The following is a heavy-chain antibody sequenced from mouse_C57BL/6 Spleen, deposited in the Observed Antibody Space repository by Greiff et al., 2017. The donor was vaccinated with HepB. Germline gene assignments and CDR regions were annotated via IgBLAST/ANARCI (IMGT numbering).Heavy chain of an antibody. D-gene: IGHD2-1*01. CDR3: ARGLYGNPFDY. V-gene: IGHV1-59*01. Sequence: QVQLQQSGAELVRPGTSVKLSCKASGYTFTSYWMHWVKQRPGQGLEWIGVIDPSDSYTNYNQKFKGKATLTVDTSSSTAYMQLSSLTSEDSAVYYCARGLYGNPFDYWGQGTTLTVSS. J-gene: IGHJ2*01. CDR2: IDPSDSYT. CDR1: GYTFTSYW.